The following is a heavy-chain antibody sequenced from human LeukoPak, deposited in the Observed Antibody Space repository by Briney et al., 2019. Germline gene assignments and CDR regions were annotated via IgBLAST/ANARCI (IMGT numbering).Heavy chain of an antibody. CDR1: GYTFTSYG. CDR3: ARDRYCSGGSCPRAAGWFDP. D-gene: IGHD2-15*01. J-gene: IGHJ5*02. Sequence: ASVKVSCKASGYTFTSYGISWVRQAPGQGLEWMGLISAYNGNTNYAQKLQGRVTMTTDTSTSTAYMELRSLRSDDTAVYYCARDRYCSGGSCPRAAGWFDPWGQGTLVTVSS. CDR2: ISAYNGNT. V-gene: IGHV1-18*04.